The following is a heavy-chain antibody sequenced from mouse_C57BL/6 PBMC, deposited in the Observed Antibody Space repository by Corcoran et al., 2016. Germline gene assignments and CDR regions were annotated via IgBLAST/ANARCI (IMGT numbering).Heavy chain of an antibody. CDR2: INTYSGVP. CDR1: GYTFTTYG. D-gene: IGHD3-2*02. V-gene: IGHV9-3*01. J-gene: IGHJ3*01. Sequence: QIQLVQSGPELKKPGETVKISCKASGYTFTTYGMSWVKQAPGKGLKWMGWINTYSGVPTYADDFKGRFAFSLETSASTAYLQINNLNNEDTATYFGVSQATFAYWGQGTLVTVSA. CDR3: VSQATFAY.